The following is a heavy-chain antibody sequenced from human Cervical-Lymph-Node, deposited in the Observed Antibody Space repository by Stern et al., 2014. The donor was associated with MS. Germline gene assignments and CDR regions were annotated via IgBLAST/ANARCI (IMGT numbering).Heavy chain of an antibody. CDR2: ISSSSSYI. CDR3: ARDVGAAFDY. D-gene: IGHD1-26*01. Sequence: EVQLVESGGGLVKPGGSLRLSCAASGFTFSSYSMNWVRQAPGKGLEWVSSISSSSSYIYYTDSVKGRFTISRDNAKNSLYLQMNSLRAEDTAVYYCARDVGAAFDYWGQGTLVTVSS. J-gene: IGHJ4*02. V-gene: IGHV3-21*01. CDR1: GFTFSSYS.